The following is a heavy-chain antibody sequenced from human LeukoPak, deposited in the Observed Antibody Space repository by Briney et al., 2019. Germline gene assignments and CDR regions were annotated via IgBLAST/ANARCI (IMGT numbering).Heavy chain of an antibody. V-gene: IGHV1-69*02. D-gene: IGHD6-6*01. CDR2: IIPILGIA. Sequence: SSVKVSCKASGGTFSSYTISWVRQAPGQGLEWMGRIIPILGIANYAQKFQGRVTITADESTSTAYMELSSLRSEDTAVYYCARASRAARGYYYYMDVWGKGTTVTVSS. CDR1: GGTFSSYT. CDR3: ARASRAARGYYYYMDV. J-gene: IGHJ6*03.